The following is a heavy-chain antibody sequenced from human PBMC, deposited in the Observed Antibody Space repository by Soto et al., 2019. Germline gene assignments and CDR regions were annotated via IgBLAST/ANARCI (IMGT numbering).Heavy chain of an antibody. CDR2: ISAYNGNT. J-gene: IGHJ4*02. CDR3: AREGYCSSTSCLKADY. V-gene: IGHV1-18*01. CDR1: GYTFTSYG. D-gene: IGHD2-2*01. Sequence: QVQLVQSGAEVKKPGASVKVSCKASGYTFTSYGISWVRQAPGQGREWMGWISAYNGNTNYAQKLQGRVTMTTDTSTSTAYMELRSMRADDTAVYYCAREGYCSSTSCLKADYWGQGTLVTVYS.